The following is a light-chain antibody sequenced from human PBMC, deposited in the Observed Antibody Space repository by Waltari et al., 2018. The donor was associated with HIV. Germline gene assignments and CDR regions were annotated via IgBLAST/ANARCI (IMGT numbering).Light chain of an antibody. J-gene: IGLJ2*01. V-gene: IGLV2-14*01. CDR2: QVT. CDR1: NGDVGGYNY. CDR3: GSYAGSNTLE. Sequence: QSALTQPASVSGSPGQSITISCTGSNGDVGGYNYVSWYQRHPGKAPKRIILQVTIRPSGVFKRFSCSKSGNPASLTIAGLQAEDEADYFCGSYAGSNTLEFGGGTKLTVL.